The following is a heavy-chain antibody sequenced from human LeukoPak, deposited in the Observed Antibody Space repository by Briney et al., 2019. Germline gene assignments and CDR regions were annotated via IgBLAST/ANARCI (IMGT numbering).Heavy chain of an antibody. D-gene: IGHD3-3*01. CDR2: ISSSSSYI. CDR1: GFTFSSYS. V-gene: IGHV3-21*04. J-gene: IGHJ4*02. Sequence: GGSLRLSCAASGFTFSSYSMNWVRQAAGKGLEWVSSISSSSSYIYYADSVKGRFTISRDNSKNTLYLQMNSLRAEDTAVYYCAKVGFSEMEWLLYSDHWGQGTLVTVSS. CDR3: AKVGFSEMEWLLYSDH.